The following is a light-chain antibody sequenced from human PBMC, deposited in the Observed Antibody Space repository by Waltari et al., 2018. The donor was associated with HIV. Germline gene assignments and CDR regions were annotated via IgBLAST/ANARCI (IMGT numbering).Light chain of an antibody. CDR3: CSYAGRSTL. J-gene: IGLJ2*01. CDR2: EVT. V-gene: IGLV2-23*02. CDR1: SSDVGSYNL. Sequence: QSALTQPASVSGSPGQSITISCTGTSSDVGSYNLVSWYQQHPGKAPKLIIYEVTKRPSGVSNRFSGSKSGNTASLTISGLQAEDEADYSCCSYAGRSTLFGGGTNLTVL.